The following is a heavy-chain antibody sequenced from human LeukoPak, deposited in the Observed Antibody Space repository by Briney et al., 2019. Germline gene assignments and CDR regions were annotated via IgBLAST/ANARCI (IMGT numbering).Heavy chain of an antibody. V-gene: IGHV3-30*02. CDR1: GFTFSSYG. CDR2: IRYDGSNK. D-gene: IGHD1-14*01. Sequence: GGSLRLSCAASGFTFSSYGMHWVRQAPGKGLEWVAFIRYDGSNKYYADSVKGRFTISRDNSKNTLYLQVNSLRAEDTAVYYCAKDRAGTIDYWGQGTLVTVSS. CDR3: AKDRAGTIDY. J-gene: IGHJ4*02.